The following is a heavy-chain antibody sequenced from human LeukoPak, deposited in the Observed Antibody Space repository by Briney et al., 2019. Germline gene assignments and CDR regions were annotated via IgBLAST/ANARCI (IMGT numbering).Heavy chain of an antibody. J-gene: IGHJ4*02. D-gene: IGHD1-26*01. CDR2: ISGSGGST. V-gene: IGHV3-23*01. CDR1: GFTFSSYA. Sequence: GGSLRLSCAASGFTFSSYAMSWVRQAPGKGLEWVSAISGSGGSTYYADSVKGRFTISRDNSENTLYLQMNSLRAEDTAVYYCAKPQLGATYYYFDYWGQGTLVTVSS. CDR3: AKPQLGATYYYFDY.